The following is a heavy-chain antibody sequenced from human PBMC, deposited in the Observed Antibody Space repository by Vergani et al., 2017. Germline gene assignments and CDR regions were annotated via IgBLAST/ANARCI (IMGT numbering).Heavy chain of an antibody. Sequence: QVQLVESGGGVVQPGRSLRLSCAASGFTFSSYAMHWVRQAPGKGLEWVAVISYDGSNKYYADSVKGRFTISRDNSKNTLYLQMNRLRAEDTAVYYCARDWGGQELTGTGCDPWGQGTLVTVSS. CDR3: ARDWGGQELTGTGCDP. D-gene: IGHD1-1*01. J-gene: IGHJ5*02. V-gene: IGHV3-30-3*01. CDR2: ISYDGSNK. CDR1: GFTFSSYA.